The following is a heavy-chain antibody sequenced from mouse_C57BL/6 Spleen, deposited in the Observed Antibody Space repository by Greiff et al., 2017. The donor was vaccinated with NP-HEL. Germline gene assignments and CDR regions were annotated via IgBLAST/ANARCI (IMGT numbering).Heavy chain of an antibody. Sequence: EVQLQQSGPGLVKPSQSLSLTCSVTGYSITSGYYWNWIRQFPGNKLEWMGYISYDGSNNYNPSLKNRISITRDTSKNQFFLKLNSVTTEDTATYYCARGRNYGYFDVWGTGTTVTVSS. V-gene: IGHV3-6*01. J-gene: IGHJ1*03. CDR3: ARGRNYGYFDV. CDR2: ISYDGSN. CDR1: GYSITSGYY.